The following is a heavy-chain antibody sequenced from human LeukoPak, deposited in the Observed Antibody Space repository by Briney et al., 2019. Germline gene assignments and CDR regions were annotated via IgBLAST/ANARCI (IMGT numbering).Heavy chain of an antibody. Sequence: GGSLRLSCAASGFTFSSYWMSWVRQAPGKGLEWVANIKQDGSEKYYVDSVKGRFTISRDNTKNSLYLEMNSLRAEDTAVYYCARDEPGYGEFLLYWGQGTLLTVSS. CDR2: IKQDGSEK. J-gene: IGHJ4*02. D-gene: IGHD3-10*01. V-gene: IGHV3-7*01. CDR3: ARDEPGYGEFLLY. CDR1: GFTFSSYW.